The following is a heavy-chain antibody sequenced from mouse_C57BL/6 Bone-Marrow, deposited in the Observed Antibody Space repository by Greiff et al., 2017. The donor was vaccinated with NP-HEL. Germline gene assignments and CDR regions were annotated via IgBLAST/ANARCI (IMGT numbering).Heavy chain of an antibody. V-gene: IGHV5-6*01. Sequence: EVKLMESGGDLVKPGGSLKLSCAASGFTFSSYGMSWVRQTPDKRLEWVATISSGGSYTYYPDSVKGRFTFSRDNAKNTLYLQMRSLKAEDTAMYYCASLTTVVATDAMDDWGQGTSVTVSS. CDR2: ISSGGSYT. J-gene: IGHJ4*01. CDR3: ASLTTVVATDAMDD. D-gene: IGHD1-1*01. CDR1: GFTFSSYG.